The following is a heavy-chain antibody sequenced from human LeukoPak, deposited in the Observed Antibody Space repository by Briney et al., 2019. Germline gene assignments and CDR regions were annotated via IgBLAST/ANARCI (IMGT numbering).Heavy chain of an antibody. CDR3: ARERGSGWYKEGIFDY. CDR2: ISSSGSTI. Sequence: PGGSLRLPCAASGFTFSSYEMNWVRQAPGKGLEWVSYISSSGSTIYYADSVKGRFTISRDNAKNSLYLQMNSLRAEDTAVYYCARERGSGWYKEGIFDYWGQGTLVTVSS. J-gene: IGHJ4*02. V-gene: IGHV3-48*03. D-gene: IGHD6-19*01. CDR1: GFTFSSYE.